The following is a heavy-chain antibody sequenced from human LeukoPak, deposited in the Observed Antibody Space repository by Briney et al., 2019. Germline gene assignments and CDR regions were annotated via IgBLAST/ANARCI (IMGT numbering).Heavy chain of an antibody. Sequence: GGSLRLSCAASGFTFSNYNMNWVRQAPGKGLEWVSYISSSSSTIYYADSVKGRFTISRDNAKNSLYLQMNSLRAEDTAVYYCARAGLGYCSSTSCYTNFHYWGQGTLVTVSS. D-gene: IGHD2-2*02. CDR1: GFTFSNYN. V-gene: IGHV3-48*01. CDR3: ARAGLGYCSSTSCYTNFHY. J-gene: IGHJ4*02. CDR2: ISSSSSTI.